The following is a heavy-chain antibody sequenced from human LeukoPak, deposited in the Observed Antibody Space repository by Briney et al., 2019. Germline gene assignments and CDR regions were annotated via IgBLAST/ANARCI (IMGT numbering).Heavy chain of an antibody. CDR1: GFTFGSYW. Sequence: GGSLRLSCAASGFTFGSYWMSWVRQAPGKGLEWVANIKQDGSEKYYVDSVKGRFTISRDNSKNTLYLQMNSLRAEDTAVYYCATDSSGYHSLDYWGQGTLVTVSS. V-gene: IGHV3-7*03. CDR3: ATDSSGYHSLDY. CDR2: IKQDGSEK. J-gene: IGHJ4*02. D-gene: IGHD3-22*01.